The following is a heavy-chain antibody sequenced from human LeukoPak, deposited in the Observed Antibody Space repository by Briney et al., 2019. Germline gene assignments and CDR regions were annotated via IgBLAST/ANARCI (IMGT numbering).Heavy chain of an antibody. Sequence: ASVKVSCKASGYTFTGYYMHWVRQAPGQGLEWMGWINPNSGGTNYAQKFQGRVTMTRDTSISTAYMELSSLRSEDTAVYYCAGGGSPEGYCSGGSCYRDHNWFDPWGQGTLVTVSS. CDR2: INPNSGGT. CDR1: GYTFTGYY. J-gene: IGHJ5*02. D-gene: IGHD2-15*01. CDR3: AGGGSPEGYCSGGSCYRDHNWFDP. V-gene: IGHV1-2*02.